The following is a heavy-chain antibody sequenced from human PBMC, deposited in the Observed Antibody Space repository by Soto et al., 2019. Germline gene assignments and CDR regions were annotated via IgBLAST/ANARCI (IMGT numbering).Heavy chain of an antibody. Sequence: ETLSLTCTVSGVSVSSGSFYWAWIRQPPGKGLEWIGFGSYSGTTNYKPSLKSRVTISVDTSRSQISLKVSSLTAADTAVYYCARGATVTQYDYWGQGTLVTVS. D-gene: IGHD4-17*01. J-gene: IGHJ4*02. CDR2: GSYSGTT. CDR3: ARGATVTQYDY. CDR1: GVSVSSGSFY. V-gene: IGHV4-61*01.